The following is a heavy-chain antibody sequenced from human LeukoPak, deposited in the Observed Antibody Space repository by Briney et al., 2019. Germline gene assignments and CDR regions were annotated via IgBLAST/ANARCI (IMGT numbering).Heavy chain of an antibody. V-gene: IGHV3-30*18. CDR2: ISYDGSNK. J-gene: IGHJ4*02. D-gene: IGHD2-21*02. Sequence: PGRSLRLSCAASGFTFSSYGMHWVRQAPGKGLEWVAVISYDGSNKFYGDSVKGRFTISRDNSKNTLYLQMNSQRAEDTAVYYCAKDLVQGCGGDCYFDDWGQGTLVTVSS. CDR3: AKDLVQGCGGDCYFDD. CDR1: GFTFSSYG.